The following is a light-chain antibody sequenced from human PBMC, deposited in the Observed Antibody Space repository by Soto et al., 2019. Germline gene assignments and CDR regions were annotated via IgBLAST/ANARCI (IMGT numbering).Light chain of an antibody. V-gene: IGLV2-11*01. CDR3: CSYAGSPRYV. CDR2: DVS. Sequence: QSALTQPRSVSGSPGQSVTISCTGTSSDVGGYNYVSWYQQHPGKAPKDMIYDVSERPSGVPDRFSGSKSGNTASLTISGLQAEDEADYYCCSYAGSPRYVLGTGTKVTVL. CDR1: SSDVGGYNY. J-gene: IGLJ1*01.